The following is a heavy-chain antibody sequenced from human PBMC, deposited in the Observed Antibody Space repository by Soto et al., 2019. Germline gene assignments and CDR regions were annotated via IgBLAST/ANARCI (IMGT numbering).Heavy chain of an antibody. CDR1: GYSFTGYY. V-gene: IGHV1-2*02. CDR3: ARGDYGTGGYPFPYFDY. D-gene: IGHD2-8*02. J-gene: IGHJ4*02. CDR2: INPDSGAT. Sequence: HEHLVQSGAEVKRPGASLKVSCQASGYSFTGYYIHWVRQAPGQGLAWMGWINPDSGATNYAQNFPGRVTLTGDTAISPASMDLTSLTSYDTAVYYCARGDYGTGGYPFPYFDYWGQGTLVIVSS.